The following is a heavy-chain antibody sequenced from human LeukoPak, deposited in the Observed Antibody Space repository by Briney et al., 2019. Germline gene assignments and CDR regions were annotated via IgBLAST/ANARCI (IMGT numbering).Heavy chain of an antibody. CDR3: ASLSLLWFGENPFDY. V-gene: IGHV3-21*01. Sequence: GGSLRLSCAASGFTFDDYGMSWVRQAPGKGLEWVSSISSSSSYIYYADSVKGRFTISRDNAKNSLYLQMNSLRAEDTAVYYCASLSLLWFGENPFDYWGQGTLVTVSS. CDR2: ISSSSSYI. CDR1: GFTFDDYG. J-gene: IGHJ4*02. D-gene: IGHD3-10*01.